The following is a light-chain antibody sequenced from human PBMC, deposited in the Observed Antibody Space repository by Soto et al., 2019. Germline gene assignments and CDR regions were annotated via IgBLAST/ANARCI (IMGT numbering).Light chain of an antibody. V-gene: IGKV1-39*01. CDR2: AAS. CDR1: QNIRSY. J-gene: IGKJ2*01. Sequence: DIQMTQSPSSLSASVGDRVTITCRASQNIRSYLNWYQQKPGKAPKVLIYAASSLQSGVPSRFSGTGSGTDFTLTISSLQPEDFATYYCLQYNTFPHTFGQGTKLEI. CDR3: LQYNTFPHT.